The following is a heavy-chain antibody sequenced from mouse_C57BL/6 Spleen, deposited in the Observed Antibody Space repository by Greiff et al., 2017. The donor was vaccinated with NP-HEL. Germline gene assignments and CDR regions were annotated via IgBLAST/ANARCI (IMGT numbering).Heavy chain of an antibody. D-gene: IGHD1-1*01. CDR2: INPNNGGT. J-gene: IGHJ3*01. V-gene: IGHV1-26*01. CDR3: AKGHGSSYGAAAY. CDR1: GYTFTDYY. Sequence: EVQLQQSGPELVKPGASVKISCKASGYTFTDYYMNWVKQSHGKSLEWIGDINPNNGGTSYNQKFKGKATLTVDKSYSTAYMELRSLTSEDSAVYYCAKGHGSSYGAAAYWGQGTLVTVSA.